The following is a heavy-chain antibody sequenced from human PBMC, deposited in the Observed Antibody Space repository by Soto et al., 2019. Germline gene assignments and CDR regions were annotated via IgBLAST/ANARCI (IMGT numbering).Heavy chain of an antibody. CDR1: GGSFTSNNW. CDR2: IYRAGST. CDR3: ASRDPGTSVDY. V-gene: IGHV4-4*02. Sequence: PSETLSLTCAVSGGSFTSNNWWTWVRQPPGQGLEWIGEIYRAGSTNYNPSLKSRVTISLDKSENQFSLKVTSLTAADTAVYYCASRDPGTSVDYWGQGTLVTVSS. J-gene: IGHJ4*02. D-gene: IGHD1-7*01.